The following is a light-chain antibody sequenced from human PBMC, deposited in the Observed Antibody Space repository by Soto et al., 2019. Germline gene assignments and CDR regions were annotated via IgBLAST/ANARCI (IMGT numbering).Light chain of an antibody. CDR1: KSISTG. V-gene: IGKV1-5*03. Sequence: DIQMTQSPSTLSASVGDRVTITCRSSKSISTGLAWYQQKPGKAPKLLIYKASSLEGGVTSRLSGSGSGTEFNITLSSLQPDDFATYYCQQYNTDPLTFGGGTTV. CDR3: QQYNTDPLT. J-gene: IGKJ4*01. CDR2: KAS.